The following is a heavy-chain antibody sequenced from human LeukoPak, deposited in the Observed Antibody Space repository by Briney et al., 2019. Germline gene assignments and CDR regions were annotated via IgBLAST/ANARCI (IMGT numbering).Heavy chain of an antibody. J-gene: IGHJ4*02. CDR3: ARDLLQYFDWLTMAGY. CDR1: GYTCASYG. V-gene: IGHV1-18*01. D-gene: IGHD3-9*01. CDR2: ISAYNGNT. Sequence: ASVKVSCKASGYTCASYGISWVRQAPGQGLEWMGWISAYNGNTKYAQRLQGRVTMTTDTSTTTAYVELRSLRSDDTAVYYCARDLLQYFDWLTMAGYWGQGTLVSVSS.